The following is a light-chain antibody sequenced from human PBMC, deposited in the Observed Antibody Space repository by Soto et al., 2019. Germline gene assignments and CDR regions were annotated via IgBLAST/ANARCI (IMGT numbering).Light chain of an antibody. CDR2: DVS. CDR1: SSDVGAYKH. J-gene: IGLJ1*01. CDR3: TSYKSSSRYF. Sequence: VLTQPASVSGSPGQSITISCTGTSSDVGAYKHVSWYQHHPGKAPKLIIYDVSHWSSGASHRFSGSKSGNTASLTISGPQAEDEADFYCTSYKSSSRYFLGTGTRVTVL. V-gene: IGLV2-14*03.